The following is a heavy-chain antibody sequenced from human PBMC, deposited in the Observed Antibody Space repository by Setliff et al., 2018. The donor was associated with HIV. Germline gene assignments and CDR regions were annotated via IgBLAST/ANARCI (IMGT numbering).Heavy chain of an antibody. V-gene: IGHV4-39*01. D-gene: IGHD5-18*01. CDR3: ARRHTAFDP. J-gene: IGHJ5*02. Sequence: PSETLSLTCTVSGASIGRRSDCWGWIRQPPGKGLEWIGSFYYSWNTYYNPSLKSRVTISVDTSKNQISLKLTSVTAADTAMYYCARRHTAFDPWGQGTLVTVSS. CDR2: FYYSWNT. CDR1: GASIGRRSDC.